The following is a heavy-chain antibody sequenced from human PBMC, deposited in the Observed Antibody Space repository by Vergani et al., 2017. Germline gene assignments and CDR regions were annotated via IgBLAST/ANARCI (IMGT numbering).Heavy chain of an antibody. CDR1: GFTFSACP. D-gene: IGHD2-2*01. CDR3: AXEYSSTSGRAFDF. V-gene: IGHV3-48*01. Sequence: EVQLLQSGGGVIQPGGSVRLSCAASGFTFSACPMTWVRQAPGKGLEWVSFVSTGTKSQSYAESVKGRFTISRDSAKNSLYLQMDSLRAEDTAVYYCAXEYSSTSGRAFDFWGQGTKVTVSS. J-gene: IGHJ3*01. CDR2: VSTGTKSQ.